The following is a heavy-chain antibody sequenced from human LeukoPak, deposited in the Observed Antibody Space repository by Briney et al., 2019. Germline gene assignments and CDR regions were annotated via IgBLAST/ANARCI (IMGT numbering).Heavy chain of an antibody. CDR2: IYYSGST. J-gene: IGHJ4*02. V-gene: IGHV4-61*08. Sequence: SSETPSLTCAVSGGSISSGGYSWSWIRQPPGKGLEWIGYIYYSGSTNYNPSLKSRVTISVDTSKNQFSLKLSSVTAADTAVYYCARASIMITFGGVFFDYWGQGTLVTVSS. D-gene: IGHD3-16*01. CDR1: GGSISSGGYS. CDR3: ARASIMITFGGVFFDY.